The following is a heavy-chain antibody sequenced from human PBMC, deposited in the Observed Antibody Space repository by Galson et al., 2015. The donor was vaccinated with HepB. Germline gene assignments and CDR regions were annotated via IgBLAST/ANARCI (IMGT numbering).Heavy chain of an antibody. D-gene: IGHD3-22*01. Sequence: SLRLSCAASGFTVSSNYMSWVRQAPGKGLEWVSVFYSGGTIYYADSVRGRFTISRDNSKNTLYLQMINLRAEDTAVYYCARGGGDYSDTSGTLNSWGQGTLVTVSS. CDR3: ARGGGDYSDTSGTLNS. J-gene: IGHJ4*02. CDR2: FYSGGTI. V-gene: IGHV3-53*01. CDR1: GFTVSSNY.